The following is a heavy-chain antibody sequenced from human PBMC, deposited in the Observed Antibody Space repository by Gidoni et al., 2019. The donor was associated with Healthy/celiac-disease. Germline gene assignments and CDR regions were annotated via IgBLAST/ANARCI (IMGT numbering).Heavy chain of an antibody. CDR1: GFSFSSYA. CDR2: ISGSGGST. V-gene: IGHV3-23*01. J-gene: IGHJ4*02. CDR3: AKDLSRDHIVVVPAATPHPFDY. D-gene: IGHD2-2*01. Sequence: EVQLLESGGGLVQTGGSLSLPCAASGFSFSSYAMSWVRQAPGKGLEWVSAISGSGGSTYYANSVKGRFTISRDNSKNTLYLQMNSLRAEDTAVYYCAKDLSRDHIVVVPAATPHPFDYWGQGTLVTVSS.